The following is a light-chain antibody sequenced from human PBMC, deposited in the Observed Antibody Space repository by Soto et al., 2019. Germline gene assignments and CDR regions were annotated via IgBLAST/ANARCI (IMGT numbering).Light chain of an antibody. J-gene: IGLJ1*01. V-gene: IGLV2-14*03. CDR2: DVS. CDR3: STYTSSRTV. CDR1: SGDVGAYNY. Sequence: QSALTQPASVSGSPGQSITISCTGISGDVGAYNYVSWYQQHPGKAPKLKIYDVSNRPSGVSNRLSGSKTGNTASLTISGPQAEDEAYYYCSTYTSSRTVFGTGTKVTVL.